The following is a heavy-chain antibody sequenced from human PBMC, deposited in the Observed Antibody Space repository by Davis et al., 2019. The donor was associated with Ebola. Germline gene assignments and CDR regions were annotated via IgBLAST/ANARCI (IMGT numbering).Heavy chain of an antibody. V-gene: IGHV4-4*02. D-gene: IGHD6-19*01. CDR2: SYHTGST. Sequence: MPSETLSLTCAVSGGSISTSYWWRWLRPPPGKGLEWIGESYHTGSTNYNPSLKSRVTISVDKSKNQFSLKLSSVTAADTAVYFCARDREWLVQGYFDYWGQGTLVTVSS. CDR3: ARDREWLVQGYFDY. J-gene: IGHJ4*02. CDR1: GGSISTSYW.